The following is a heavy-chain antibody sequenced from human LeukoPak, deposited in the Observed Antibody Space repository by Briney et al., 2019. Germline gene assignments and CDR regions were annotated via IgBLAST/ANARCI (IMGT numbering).Heavy chain of an antibody. D-gene: IGHD2-21*01. V-gene: IGHV3-21*04. J-gene: IGHJ4*02. CDR1: GFTFSSSS. CDR3: ATEKGDSPDY. CDR2: ISSSSSYI. Sequence: GGSLTLSCAASGFTFSSSSMNWVRQAPGKELEWVSSISSSSSYIYYADSVKGRFTISRDNAKNSLYLQMNSLRAEDTAVYYCATEKGDSPDYWGQGTLVTVSS.